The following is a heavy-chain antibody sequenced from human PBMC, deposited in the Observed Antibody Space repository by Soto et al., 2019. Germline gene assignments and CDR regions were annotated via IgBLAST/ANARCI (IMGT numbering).Heavy chain of an antibody. CDR3: ARVAAGATSYYSGSGYDDPSDI. CDR2: ISSSSSAI. Sequence: EVQLVESGGDLVQRGGSLRLSCAVSGFTFNMYSMNWVRQAPGKGLEWVSYISSSSSAIYYADSVKGRFTVARDNAKNALYLQMNSLRDEETAVYYCARVAAGATSYYSGSGYDDPSDIWGQGTMVTVSS. D-gene: IGHD3-22*01. CDR1: GFTFNMYS. J-gene: IGHJ3*02. V-gene: IGHV3-48*02.